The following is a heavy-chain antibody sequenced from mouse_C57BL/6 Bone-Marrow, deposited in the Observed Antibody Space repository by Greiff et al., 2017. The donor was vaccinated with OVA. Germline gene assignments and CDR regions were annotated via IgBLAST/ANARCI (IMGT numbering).Heavy chain of an antibody. D-gene: IGHD2-4*01. Sequence: EVKLVESGGDLVKPGGSLKLSCAASGFTFSRYGMSWVSQTPDKRLEWVATISSGGSYNYYPDSVKGRFTISRDNATNTLYLHMSSLKSEDTAMDYCARRGIYYDYDVGDYAMDYWGQGTSVTVSS. J-gene: IGHJ4*01. V-gene: IGHV5-6*02. CDR2: ISSGGSYN. CDR1: GFTFSRYG. CDR3: ARRGIYYDYDVGDYAMDY.